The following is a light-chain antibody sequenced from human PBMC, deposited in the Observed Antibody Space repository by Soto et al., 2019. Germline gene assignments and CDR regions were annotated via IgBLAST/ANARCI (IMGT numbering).Light chain of an antibody. CDR1: SSDVGGYNY. CDR3: CSYAGNYFV. Sequence: QSVLTQPRSVSGSPGQSVTISCTGTSSDVGGYNYVSWYQQHPGRAPKFMIYDVSKRPSGVPDRFSGSKSGNTASLTISGLQAEDEADYYCCSYAGNYFVFGTGTKV. J-gene: IGLJ1*01. V-gene: IGLV2-11*01. CDR2: DVS.